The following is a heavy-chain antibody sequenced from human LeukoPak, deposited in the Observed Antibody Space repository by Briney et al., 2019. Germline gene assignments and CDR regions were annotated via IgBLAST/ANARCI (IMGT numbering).Heavy chain of an antibody. CDR2: IWYDGSNK. Sequence: GGSLRLSCAASGFTFSSYGMHWVRQAPGKGLEWVAVIWYDGSNKYYADSVKGRFTISRDNSKNTLYLQMNSLRAEDTAVYYCARVRYCSSTSCDWTKYYYYYYGMDVWGQGTTVTVSS. J-gene: IGHJ6*02. D-gene: IGHD2-2*01. CDR3: ARVRYCSSTSCDWTKYYYYYYGMDV. CDR1: GFTFSSYG. V-gene: IGHV3-33*01.